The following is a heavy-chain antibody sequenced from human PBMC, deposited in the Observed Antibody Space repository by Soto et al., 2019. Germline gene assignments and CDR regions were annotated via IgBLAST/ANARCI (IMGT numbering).Heavy chain of an antibody. CDR1: GFTFSSYA. CDR3: AKRSSSSTFDY. V-gene: IGHV3-23*01. J-gene: IGHJ4*02. Sequence: EVQLLESGGGLVQPGESLRLSCAASGFTFSSYAMSWVRQAPGKGLEWVSVISGSDDSTYYADSVKGRFTVYRDNSKTTLYLQMNSLRAEDTAVYYCAKRSSSSTFDYWGQGTLVTVSS. CDR2: ISGSDDST. D-gene: IGHD6-6*01.